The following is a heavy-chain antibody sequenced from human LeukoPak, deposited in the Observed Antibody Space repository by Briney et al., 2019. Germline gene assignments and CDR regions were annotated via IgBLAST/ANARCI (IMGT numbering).Heavy chain of an antibody. V-gene: IGHV4-59*10. CDR1: GGSFSGYY. CDR2: IYTSGST. J-gene: IGHJ4*02. CDR3: ARGEGGIAAALGY. Sequence: SETLSLTCAVYGGSFSGYYWSWIRQPPGKGLEWIGRIYTSGSTNYNPSLKSRVTISVDTSKNQFSLKLSSVTAADTAVYYCARGEGGIAAALGYWGQGTLVTVSS. D-gene: IGHD6-13*01.